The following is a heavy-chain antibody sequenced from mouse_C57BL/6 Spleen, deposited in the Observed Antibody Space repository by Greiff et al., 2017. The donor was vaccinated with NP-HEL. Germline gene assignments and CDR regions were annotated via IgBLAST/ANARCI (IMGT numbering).Heavy chain of an antibody. J-gene: IGHJ4*01. CDR3: ARMGLLYYAMDY. CDR2: INPSNGGT. Sequence: VQLQQSGTELVKPGASVKLSCKASGYTFTSYWMHWVKQRPGQGLEWIGNINPSNGGTNYNEKFKSKATLTVDISSSTAYMQLSSLTSEDSAVYYCARMGLLYYAMDYWGQGTSVTVSS. CDR1: GYTFTSYW. D-gene: IGHD2-3*01. V-gene: IGHV1-53*01.